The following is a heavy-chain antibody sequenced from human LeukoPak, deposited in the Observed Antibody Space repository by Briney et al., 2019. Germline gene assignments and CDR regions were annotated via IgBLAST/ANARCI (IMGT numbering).Heavy chain of an antibody. CDR3: ARERAVAGDFDY. CDR1: GFSFSNYG. V-gene: IGHV3-21*01. CDR2: ITSSSAFI. J-gene: IGHJ4*02. D-gene: IGHD6-19*01. Sequence: GGSLRLSCAASGFSFSNYGMNWVRQAPGKGLEWVSYITSSSAFIYYADSVKGRFTISRDNTKNSLFLQMNSLTVQDTGLYYCARERAVAGDFDYWGQGTLVTVSS.